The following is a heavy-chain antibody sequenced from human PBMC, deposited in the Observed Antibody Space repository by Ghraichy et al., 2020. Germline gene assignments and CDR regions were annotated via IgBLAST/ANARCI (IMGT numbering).Heavy chain of an antibody. V-gene: IGHV3-74*01. CDR2: IKSDGSST. D-gene: IGHD5-24*01. CDR1: GFTFSSYW. Sequence: GESLNISCAASGFTFSSYWMHWVRQAPGKGLVWVSRIKSDGSSTGYADSVKGRFTISRDNAKNTLYLQMNSLRAEDTAVYYCARGEMATVYWGQGTLVIVSS. CDR3: ARGEMATVY. J-gene: IGHJ4*02.